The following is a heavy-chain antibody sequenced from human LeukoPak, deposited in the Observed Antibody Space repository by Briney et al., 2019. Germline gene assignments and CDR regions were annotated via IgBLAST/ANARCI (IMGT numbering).Heavy chain of an antibody. CDR1: GYTFTSYY. Sequence: ASVKVSCRASGYTFTSYYMHWVRQAPGQGLEWMGIINPSGGSTSYAQKFQGRVTMTRDTSTSTVCMELSSLRSEDTAVYYCARLGIQDYYGSGSYSNYFDYWGQGTLVTVSS. V-gene: IGHV1-46*01. CDR3: ARLGIQDYYGSGSYSNYFDY. J-gene: IGHJ4*02. D-gene: IGHD3-10*01. CDR2: INPSGGST.